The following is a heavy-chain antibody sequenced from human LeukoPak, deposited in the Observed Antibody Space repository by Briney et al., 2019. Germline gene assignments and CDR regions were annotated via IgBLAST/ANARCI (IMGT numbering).Heavy chain of an antibody. V-gene: IGHV1-46*01. Sequence: ASVKVSCKASGYTFTSYYMHWVRQAPGQGLEWMGIINPSGGSTSYAQKFQGRVTMTRDTSTSTVYMELSSLRSEDTAVYYCARGDIVVVPAAISWFDPWGQETLVTVSS. CDR2: INPSGGST. J-gene: IGHJ5*02. D-gene: IGHD2-2*01. CDR3: ARGDIVVVPAAISWFDP. CDR1: GYTFTSYY.